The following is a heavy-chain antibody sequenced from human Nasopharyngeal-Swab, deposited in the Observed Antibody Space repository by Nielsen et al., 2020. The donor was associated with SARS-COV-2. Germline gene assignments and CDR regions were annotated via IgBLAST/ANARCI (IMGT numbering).Heavy chain of an antibody. CDR3: ARVHYYDSTYYYYGLDV. V-gene: IGHV4-59*13. J-gene: IGHJ6*02. D-gene: IGHD3-22*01. CDR2: IYYSGSP. Sequence: SETLSLTCTVSDYSISSYYWTWIRQPPGKGLEGIGYIYYSGSPNYNPSLKSRVTLSLDTSKSQLSLKLSSVTAADTAVYYCARVHYYDSTYYYYGLDVWGQGTTVTVSS. CDR1: DYSISSYY.